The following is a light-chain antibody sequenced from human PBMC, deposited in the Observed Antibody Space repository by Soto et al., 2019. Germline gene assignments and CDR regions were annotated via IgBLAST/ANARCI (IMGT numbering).Light chain of an antibody. CDR1: STDVGGYNS. V-gene: IGLV2-8*01. CDR3: SSYAGSDILL. CDR2: EVD. J-gene: IGLJ2*01. Sequence: QSVLTQPPSASGSPGQSVTVSCTGTSTDVGGYNSVSWYQQHPGKAPKLIIYEVDKRPSEVPDRFSGSKSGNTASLTVFGLQDDDEADYFCSSYAGSDILLFGGGTKLTVL.